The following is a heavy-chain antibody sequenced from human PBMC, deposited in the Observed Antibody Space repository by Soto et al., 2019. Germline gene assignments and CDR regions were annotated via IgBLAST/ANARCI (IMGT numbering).Heavy chain of an antibody. Sequence: KTSETLSLTCAVYGGSFSGYYWSWIRQPPGKGLEWIGEINHSGSTNYNPSLKSRVTISVDTSKNQFSLKLSSVTAADTAVYYCARGGGKWLPLGYWRQGTLVTVSS. J-gene: IGHJ4*02. D-gene: IGHD5-12*01. CDR2: INHSGST. V-gene: IGHV4-34*01. CDR1: GGSFSGYY. CDR3: ARGGGKWLPLGY.